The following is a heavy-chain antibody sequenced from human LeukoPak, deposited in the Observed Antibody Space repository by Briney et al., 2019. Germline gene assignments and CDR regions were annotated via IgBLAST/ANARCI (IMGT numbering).Heavy chain of an antibody. J-gene: IGHJ5*02. CDR1: GCIFTSYG. D-gene: IGHD5-12*01. CDR3: ARDLISVVATAGRSWFDP. V-gene: IGHV1-18*01. Sequence: ASVKVSCKASGCIFTSYGISWVRQAPGQGLEWMGWISAYNGNTNNAQKFQGRVTMTTDTSTSTAYMELRSLRSDDTAVYYCARDLISVVATAGRSWFDPWGQGTLVTVSS. CDR2: ISAYNGNT.